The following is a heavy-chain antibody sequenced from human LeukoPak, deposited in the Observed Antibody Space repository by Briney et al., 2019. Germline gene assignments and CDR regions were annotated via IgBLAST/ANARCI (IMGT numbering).Heavy chain of an antibody. Sequence: SETLSLTCAVYGGSFSGYYWSWIRQPPGKGLEWIGEINHSGSTNYNPSLKSRVTISVDTSKNQFSLKLSSVTAADTAVYYCARESGYSYGPDYYYYYGMDVWGQGTTVTVSS. D-gene: IGHD5-18*01. CDR1: GGSFSGYY. CDR3: ARESGYSYGPDYYYYYGMDV. J-gene: IGHJ6*02. V-gene: IGHV4-34*01. CDR2: INHSGST.